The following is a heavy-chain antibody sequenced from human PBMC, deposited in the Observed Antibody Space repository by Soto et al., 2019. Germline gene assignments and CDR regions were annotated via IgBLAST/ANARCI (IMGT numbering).Heavy chain of an antibody. J-gene: IGHJ6*02. D-gene: IGHD3-9*01. CDR3: ARGYLDYDILTGPYYYYGMDV. CDR1: GYTFTSYA. V-gene: IGHV1-3*01. CDR2: INAGNGNT. Sequence: ASVNVSCKASGYTFTSYAMHWVRQAPGQRLEWIGWINAGNGNTKYSQKFQGRVTITRDTSASTAYMELSSLRSEDTAVYYCARGYLDYDILTGPYYYYGMDVWGQGTTVTVSS.